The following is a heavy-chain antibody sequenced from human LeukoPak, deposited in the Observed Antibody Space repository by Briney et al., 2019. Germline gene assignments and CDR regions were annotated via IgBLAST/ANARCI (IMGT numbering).Heavy chain of an antibody. J-gene: IGHJ4*02. Sequence: GGSLRLSCAASGFTFSSYAMSWVRRAPGKGLEWVSAISGSGGSTYYADSVKGRFTISRDNSKNTLYLQMNSLRAEDTAVYYCAKKIVVVPAAIPGGYFDYWGQGTLVTVSS. D-gene: IGHD2-2*01. V-gene: IGHV3-23*01. CDR2: ISGSGGST. CDR3: AKKIVVVPAAIPGGYFDY. CDR1: GFTFSSYA.